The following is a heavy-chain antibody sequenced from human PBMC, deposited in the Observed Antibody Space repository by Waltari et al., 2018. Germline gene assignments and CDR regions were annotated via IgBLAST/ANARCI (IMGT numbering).Heavy chain of an antibody. D-gene: IGHD3-22*01. V-gene: IGHV3-48*04. CDR1: GFTFSRYS. Sequence: EVQLVESGGGLVQPGGSLRLSCAASGFTFSRYSMNWVRQAPGKGLEWVSYLSGSASAIYYADSGKGRFTISRDNAKSSLFLHMTSLRAEDTAVYYCARDRGGDSSGLSPDAFDYWGQGTLVTVAP. CDR3: ARDRGGDSSGLSPDAFDY. J-gene: IGHJ4*02. CDR2: LSGSASAI.